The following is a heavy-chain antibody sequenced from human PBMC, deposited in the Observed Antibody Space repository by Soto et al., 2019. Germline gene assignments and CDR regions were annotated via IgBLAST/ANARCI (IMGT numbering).Heavy chain of an antibody. CDR2: IYPGDSDT. CDR3: ARIIGSYRAGYFDY. CDR1: GYIFATSW. D-gene: IGHD3-16*01. J-gene: IGHJ4*02. Sequence: PGESLKISCKGSGYIFATSWIGWVRQMPGKGLEWMGIIYPGDSDTRYSPSFQGQVTISADTSISTAYLQWSSLKASDTAMYYCARIIGSYRAGYFDYWGQGTLVTVSS. V-gene: IGHV5-51*01.